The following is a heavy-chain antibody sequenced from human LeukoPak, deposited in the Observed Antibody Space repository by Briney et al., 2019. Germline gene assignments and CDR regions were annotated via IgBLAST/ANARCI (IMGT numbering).Heavy chain of an antibody. CDR1: GFTFDDYA. D-gene: IGHD3-10*01. J-gene: IGHJ4*02. V-gene: IGHV3-9*01. CDR3: AKDTYYGSESFVCDY. Sequence: GGSLRLSCAASGFTFDDYAMHWVRQAPGKGLEWVPGISWNSGSIGYADSVKGRFTISRDNAKNSLYLQMNSLRAEDTALYYCAKDTYYGSESFVCDYWGQGTLVTVSS. CDR2: ISWNSGSI.